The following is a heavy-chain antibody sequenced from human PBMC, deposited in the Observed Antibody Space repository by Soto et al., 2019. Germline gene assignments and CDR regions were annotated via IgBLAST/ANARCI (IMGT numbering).Heavy chain of an antibody. V-gene: IGHV3-30*18. CDR3: AKDSTAVVVAATPTYGY. J-gene: IGHJ4*02. D-gene: IGHD2-15*01. Sequence: PGGSLRLSGAASGFTFSSYGMHWVRQAPGKGLEWVAVISYDGSNRYYADSVKGRFTISRDNSKNTLYLQMNSLRAEDTAVYYCAKDSTAVVVAATPTYGYWGQGTLVTVSS. CDR1: GFTFSSYG. CDR2: ISYDGSNR.